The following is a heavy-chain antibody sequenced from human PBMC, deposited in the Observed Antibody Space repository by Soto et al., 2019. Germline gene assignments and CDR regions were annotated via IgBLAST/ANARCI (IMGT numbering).Heavy chain of an antibody. J-gene: IGHJ4*02. CDR1: GYTFTGYY. V-gene: IGHV1-2*04. D-gene: IGHD6-13*01. CDR3: ARCGISRAAGTFLFDY. CDR2: INPNSGGT. Sequence: QVQLVQSGAEVKKPGASVKVSCKASGYTFTGYYMHWVRQAPGQGLEWMGWINPNSGGTNYAQKFQGWVTMTRDTYISTAYMELSRLRSDDTAVYYCARCGISRAAGTFLFDYWGQGTLVTVSS.